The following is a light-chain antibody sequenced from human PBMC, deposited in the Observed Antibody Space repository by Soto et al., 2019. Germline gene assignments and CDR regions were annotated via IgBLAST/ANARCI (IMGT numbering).Light chain of an antibody. CDR2: DAS. V-gene: IGKV3-15*01. J-gene: IGKJ4*01. Sequence: EILITQSPDTLSVSPGEVATLSCRASQGIATTVAWYQQKPGQTPRLLIYDASIRATGVPARFSGSASGTEFTLTITSLQSEDFAVYYCQHYSDWPLTFGGGTKVDI. CDR1: QGIATT. CDR3: QHYSDWPLT.